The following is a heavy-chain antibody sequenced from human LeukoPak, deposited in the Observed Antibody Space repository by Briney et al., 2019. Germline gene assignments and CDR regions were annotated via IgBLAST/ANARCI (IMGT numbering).Heavy chain of an antibody. CDR1: GGTFSSYA. V-gene: IGHV1-69*05. CDR2: IIPIFGTA. CDR3: ARDCGGDCYFSS. Sequence: GASVKVSCXASGGTFSSYAISWVRQAPGQGLAWMGGIIPIFGTANYAQKFQGRVTITTDESTSTACMELSSLRSEDTAVYYCARDCGGDCYFSSWGQGTLVTVSS. J-gene: IGHJ5*02. D-gene: IGHD2-21*02.